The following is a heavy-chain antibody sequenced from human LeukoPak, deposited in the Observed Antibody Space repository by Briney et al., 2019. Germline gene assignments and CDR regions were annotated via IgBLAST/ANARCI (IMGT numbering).Heavy chain of an antibody. CDR2: INDGGST. CDR3: ARRALQSSSSSPPFDY. Sequence: PSETLSLTCAVYGGSFSGDYWSWIREPPGKGLEWIGEINDGGSTNYNPSLKSRVTISVDTSKNQFSLKLSSVTAADTAVYYCARRALQSSSSSPPFDYWAQGTLVTVSS. CDR1: GGSFSGDY. D-gene: IGHD6-6*01. J-gene: IGHJ4*02. V-gene: IGHV4-34*01.